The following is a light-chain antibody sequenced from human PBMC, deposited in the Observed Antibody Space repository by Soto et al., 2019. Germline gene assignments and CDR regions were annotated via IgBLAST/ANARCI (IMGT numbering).Light chain of an antibody. CDR1: QSVSSSY. CDR2: GAS. Sequence: EIVLTQSPGTLSLSPGERATLSCRASQSVSSSYLAWYQQKPGQAPRLLIYGASSRATGIPDRFSGSGSGTAFPLAISRLEPEAFAVYFCQQYGSSPLFTFGPGTKVDIK. CDR3: QQYGSSPLFT. V-gene: IGKV3-20*01. J-gene: IGKJ3*01.